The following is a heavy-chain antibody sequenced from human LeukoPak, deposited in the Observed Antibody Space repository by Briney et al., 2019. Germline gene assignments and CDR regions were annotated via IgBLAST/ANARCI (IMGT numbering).Heavy chain of an antibody. CDR3: ARGRAYSSSPSYYYMDV. V-gene: IGHV1-69*05. CDR2: IVPIFGTA. CDR1: GGTFSSYA. J-gene: IGHJ6*03. D-gene: IGHD6-6*01. Sequence: SVTVSFKASGGTFSSYAISWVRQAPGQGLEWMGGIVPIFGTANYAQKFQGRVTITTDESTSTAYMELSSLRSEDTAVYYCARGRAYSSSPSYYYMDVWGKGTTVTVSS.